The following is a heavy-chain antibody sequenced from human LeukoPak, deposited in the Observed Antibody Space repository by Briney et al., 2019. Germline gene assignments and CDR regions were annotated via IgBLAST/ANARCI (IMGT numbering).Heavy chain of an antibody. CDR2: IKSKTDGGTT. CDR1: GFTFTNAW. V-gene: IGHV3-15*01. D-gene: IGHD3-10*01. J-gene: IGHJ4*02. CDR3: TLPWGSGSYYDY. Sequence: GGSLRLSCAASGFTFTNAWMNWVRQAPGKGLEWVGHIKSKTDGGTTDYAAPVKGRFTISRDDSKNTLFLQMNSLKTEDTAVYYCTLPWGSGSYYDYWGQGTLVTVSS.